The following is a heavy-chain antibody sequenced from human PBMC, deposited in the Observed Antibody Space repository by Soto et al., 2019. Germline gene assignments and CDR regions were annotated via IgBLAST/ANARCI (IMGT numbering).Heavy chain of an antibody. D-gene: IGHD3-22*01. V-gene: IGHV1-69*13. CDR2: IIPIFGTA. Sequence: SVKVSCKASGGTFSSYAISWVLQAPGQGLEWMGGIIPIFGTANYAQKFQGRVTITADESTSTAYMELSSLRSEDTAVYYCARDTLPLSYYYDSSGPYYYGMDVWGQGTTVTVSS. CDR3: ARDTLPLSYYYDSSGPYYYGMDV. J-gene: IGHJ6*02. CDR1: GGTFSSYA.